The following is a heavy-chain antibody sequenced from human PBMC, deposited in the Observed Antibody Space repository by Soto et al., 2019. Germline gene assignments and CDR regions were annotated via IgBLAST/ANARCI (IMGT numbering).Heavy chain of an antibody. V-gene: IGHV3-23*01. J-gene: IGHJ1*01. CDR3: AKGVPGIAVAGTGYFQH. D-gene: IGHD6-19*01. CDR1: GFTFSSYS. Sequence: GGSLRLSCAASGFTFSSYSMTWVRQAPGKGLEWVSTISGSGGSTYYADSVKGRFTISRDNSKNTLYLQMNSLRAEDTAVYYCAKGVPGIAVAGTGYFQHWGQGTLVTVSS. CDR2: ISGSGGST.